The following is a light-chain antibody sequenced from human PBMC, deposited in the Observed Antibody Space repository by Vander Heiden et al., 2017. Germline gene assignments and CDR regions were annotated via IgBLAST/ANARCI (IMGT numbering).Light chain of an antibody. CDR1: QSISGW. Sequence: DIQMTQSPSTLSASVGDRVTITCRASQSISGWLAWYQQKPGKAPKLLIHTASTLESGVPSRFSGSGSGTEFTLTISSLQPDDFATYYCQQYNVYSLTFGEGTKVEIK. CDR3: QQYNVYSLT. V-gene: IGKV1-5*03. J-gene: IGKJ4*01. CDR2: TAS.